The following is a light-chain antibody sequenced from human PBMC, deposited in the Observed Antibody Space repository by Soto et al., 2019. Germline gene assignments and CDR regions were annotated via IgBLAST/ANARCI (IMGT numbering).Light chain of an antibody. CDR1: SSDVGGYNS. CDR2: DVF. CDR3: SSYTSISASVI. Sequence: QSALTQPASVSGSPGQSITISCTGSSSDVGGYNSVSWYQQYPGKVPKLVIYDVFNRPSGISNRFSGSKSGNTASLTISGLQAEDEAHYYCSSYTSISASVIFGGGTKLTGL. J-gene: IGLJ2*01. V-gene: IGLV2-14*03.